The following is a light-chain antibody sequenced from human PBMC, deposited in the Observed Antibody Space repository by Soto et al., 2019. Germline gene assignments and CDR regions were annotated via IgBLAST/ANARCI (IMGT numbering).Light chain of an antibody. CDR2: AAS. J-gene: IGKJ1*01. CDR3: QQYYSYPRT. CDR1: QGISSY. Sequence: ALRMTQSPSSFSASTGDRVTITCRASQGISSYLAWYQQKPGKAPKLLIYAASTLQSGVPSRFSVRGSGTDFTLTISCLQSEDFATYYCQQYYSYPRTLGQGTKVEIK. V-gene: IGKV1-8*01.